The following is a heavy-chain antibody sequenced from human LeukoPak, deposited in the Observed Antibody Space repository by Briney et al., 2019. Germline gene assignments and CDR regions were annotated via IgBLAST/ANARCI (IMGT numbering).Heavy chain of an antibody. V-gene: IGHV4-59*01. CDR3: ARGLDTAMAYNWFDP. CDR2: IYYSGST. CDR1: GGSISSYY. J-gene: IGHJ5*02. Sequence: SETLSLTCTVSGGSISSYYWSWIRQPPGKGLEWIGYIYYSGSTNYNPSLKSRVTISVDTSKNRLSLKLSSVTAADTAVYYCARGLDTAMAYNWFDPWGQGTLVTVSS. D-gene: IGHD5-18*01.